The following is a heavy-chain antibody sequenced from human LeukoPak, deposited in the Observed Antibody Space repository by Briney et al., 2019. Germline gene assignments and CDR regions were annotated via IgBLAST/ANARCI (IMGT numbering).Heavy chain of an antibody. J-gene: IGHJ4*02. CDR1: GFTVSSSY. CDR3: ARDAWGSNKNY. CDR2: IRSSGGT. Sequence: GGSLRLSCAASGFTVSSSYMNWVRQAPGKGLEWVSVIRSSGGTYYADSLQGRFNISRDNAKNTVYLQINSLRAEDTAVYYCARDAWGSNKNYGGQETLVTVSS. V-gene: IGHV3-53*01. D-gene: IGHD3-16*01.